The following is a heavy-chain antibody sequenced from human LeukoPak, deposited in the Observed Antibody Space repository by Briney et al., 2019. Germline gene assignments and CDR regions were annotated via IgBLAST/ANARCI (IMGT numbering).Heavy chain of an antibody. V-gene: IGHV3-15*01. CDR1: GFTFSNVC. D-gene: IGHD3-10*01. J-gene: IGHJ4*02. Sequence: PGGSLRLSCAASGFTFSNVCMSWVRQAPGKGLEWVGLIKRMAEGGTTDYAGTVKAISAISRDDSKSTLFLQMTSPTPEDTAVYYCTTEPYYFDSGLTNDSGQGTVVTASS. CDR3: TTEPYYFDSGLTND. CDR2: IKRMAEGGTT.